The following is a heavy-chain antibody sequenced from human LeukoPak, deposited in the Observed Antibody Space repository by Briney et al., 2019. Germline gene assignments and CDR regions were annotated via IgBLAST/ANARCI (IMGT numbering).Heavy chain of an antibody. D-gene: IGHD3-10*01. CDR1: GFTFSTYN. CDR3: ARGYGSGSYIPGY. J-gene: IGHJ4*02. CDR2: ISSSSAYI. Sequence: GGSLRLSCAASGFTFSTYNMNWVRQAPGKGLEWASSISSSSAYIYYADSVKGRFTISRDDAKNSLYLQMNSLRAEDTAVYYCARGYGSGSYIPGYWGQGTLVTVSS. V-gene: IGHV3-21*01.